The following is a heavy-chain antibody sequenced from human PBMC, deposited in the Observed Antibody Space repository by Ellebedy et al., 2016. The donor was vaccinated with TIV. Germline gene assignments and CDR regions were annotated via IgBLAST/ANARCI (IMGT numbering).Heavy chain of an antibody. Sequence: AASVKVSCKASGYTFTGYYLHWVRQAPGQGLEWMAWINPYSGATNYAQKFQVWITMTRDTSISTAYMELRSLRPDDTAVYYCAREAGTWFGYFEYWGQGTLVTVSS. V-gene: IGHV1-2*04. CDR3: AREAGTWFGYFEY. CDR1: GYTFTGYY. CDR2: INPYSGAT. J-gene: IGHJ4*02. D-gene: IGHD3-10*01.